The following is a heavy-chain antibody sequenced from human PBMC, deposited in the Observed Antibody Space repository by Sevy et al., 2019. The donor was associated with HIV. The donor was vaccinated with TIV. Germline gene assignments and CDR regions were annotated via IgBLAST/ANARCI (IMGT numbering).Heavy chain of an antibody. J-gene: IGHJ2*01. CDR2: ISSSSTYI. CDR1: GFTFSSYN. Sequence: GGSLRLSCAASGFTFSSYNMNWVRQAPGKGLEWVSSISSSSTYIYYADSVQGRFTISRDNAKNSLFLQMNSLRAEDTAVYHCARDFGPGIAAAPDLWGRGTLVTASS. V-gene: IGHV3-21*01. D-gene: IGHD6-13*01. CDR3: ARDFGPGIAAAPDL.